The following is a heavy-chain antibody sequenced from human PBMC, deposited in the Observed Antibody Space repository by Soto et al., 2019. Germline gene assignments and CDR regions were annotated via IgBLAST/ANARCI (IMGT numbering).Heavy chain of an antibody. CDR1: GFSFSNGW. J-gene: IGHJ4*02. CDR2: IKSKIDGGTT. Sequence: EVQLVESGGGLVKPGVSLRLSCAASGFSFSNGWMSWVRQAPGKGLEWVGRIKSKIDGGTTDYSAPVKGRFTISREDSNDTLYLQMNSLKTEDTAVYYCTTDSTQTFCDGGPCDSVQTKIHDSWGQGTLVTVTS. CDR3: TTDSTQTFCDGGPCDSVQTKIHDS. V-gene: IGHV3-15*01. D-gene: IGHD2-15*01.